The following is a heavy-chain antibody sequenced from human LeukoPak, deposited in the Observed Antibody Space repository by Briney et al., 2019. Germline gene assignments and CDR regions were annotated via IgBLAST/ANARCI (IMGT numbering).Heavy chain of an antibody. V-gene: IGHV4-31*03. J-gene: IGHJ3*02. CDR3: AREDGTVVDAFDI. CDR1: GGSISSGGYY. D-gene: IGHD4/OR15-4a*01. CDR2: IYYSGST. Sequence: SQTLSLTCTVSGGSISSGGYYWTWIRQHPGKGLEWIGYIYYSGSTYYNPSLKSRVTISLDTSKRQFSPKLTSVTAADTAVYYCAREDGTVVDAFDIWGQGTMVTVSS.